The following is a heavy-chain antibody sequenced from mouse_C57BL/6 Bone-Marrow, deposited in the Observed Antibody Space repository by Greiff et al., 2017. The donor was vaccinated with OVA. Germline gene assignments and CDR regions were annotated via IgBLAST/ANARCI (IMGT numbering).Heavy chain of an antibody. Sequence: DVHLVESGEGLVKPGGSLKLSCAASGFTFSSYDMSWVRQTPERRLEWVAYISSGGDYIYYADTVKGRFTISRDNARNTLYLQMSSLKSEDTAMYYCTRGIYDGYYYFDYWGQGTTLTVSS. J-gene: IGHJ2*01. V-gene: IGHV5-9-1*02. CDR2: ISSGGDYI. D-gene: IGHD2-3*01. CDR3: TRGIYDGYYYFDY. CDR1: GFTFSSYD.